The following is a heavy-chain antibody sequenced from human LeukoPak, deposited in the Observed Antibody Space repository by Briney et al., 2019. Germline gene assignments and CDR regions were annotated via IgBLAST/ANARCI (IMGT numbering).Heavy chain of an antibody. Sequence: GGSLRLSCAASGFTFSDYYMSWIRQAPGKGLEWVSYISSSSSYTNYADSVEGRFTISRDNAKNSLYLQMNSLRAEDTAVYYCARVFHHATTVVLDYWGQGTLVTVSS. CDR2: ISSSSSYT. D-gene: IGHD4-23*01. V-gene: IGHV3-11*06. CDR1: GFTFSDYY. J-gene: IGHJ4*02. CDR3: ARVFHHATTVVLDY.